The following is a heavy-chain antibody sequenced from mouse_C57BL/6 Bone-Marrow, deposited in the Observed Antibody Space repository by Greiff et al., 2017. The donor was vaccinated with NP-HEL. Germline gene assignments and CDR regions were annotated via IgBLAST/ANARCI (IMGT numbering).Heavy chain of an antibody. CDR1: GYTFTDYY. J-gene: IGHJ2*01. V-gene: IGHV1-19*01. Sequence: EVQLQQSGPVLVKPGASVKMSCKASGYTFTDYYMNWVKQSHGKSLEWIGVINPYNGGTSYNQKFKGKATLTVDKSSSTAYMELNSLTSEDSAVYYCARGSWDEDYWGQGTTLTVSS. D-gene: IGHD4-1*01. CDR3: ARGSWDEDY. CDR2: INPYNGGT.